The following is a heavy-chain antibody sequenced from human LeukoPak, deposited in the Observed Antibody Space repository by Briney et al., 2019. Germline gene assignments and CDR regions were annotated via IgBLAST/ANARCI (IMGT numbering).Heavy chain of an antibody. V-gene: IGHV3-48*04. CDR2: ISISSSTI. Sequence: GSLRLSCAASGFTFSSYSMNWVRQAPGKGLEWVSYISISSSTIYYADSVKGRFTISRDNAKNSLYLQMNSLRAEDTAVYYCARRAVAGTGDYWGQGTLVTVSS. CDR1: GFTFSSYS. J-gene: IGHJ4*02. D-gene: IGHD6-19*01. CDR3: ARRAVAGTGDY.